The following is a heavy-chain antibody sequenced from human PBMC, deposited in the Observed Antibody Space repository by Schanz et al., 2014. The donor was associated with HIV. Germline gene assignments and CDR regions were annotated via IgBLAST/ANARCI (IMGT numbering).Heavy chain of an antibody. CDR1: GGNFSSYG. CDR3: ARGVPVVDLLDYHGLDV. J-gene: IGHJ6*02. Sequence: QVQLVQSGAEVTKPGSSVKVSCKASGGNFSSYGISWVRQAPGQGLEWMGGIIPIFGTRNYAQKFQVRVTFTADKFTGTAYMELSSLRSEDTAVYYCARGVPVVDLLDYHGLDVWGQGTTVTVSS. V-gene: IGHV1-69*06. CDR2: IIPIFGTR. D-gene: IGHD2-2*01.